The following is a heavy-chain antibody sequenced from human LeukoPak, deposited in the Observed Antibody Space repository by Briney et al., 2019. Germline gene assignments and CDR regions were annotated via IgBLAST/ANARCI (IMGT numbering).Heavy chain of an antibody. CDR2: IYRGGST. D-gene: IGHD3-22*01. J-gene: IGHJ4*02. CDR3: ARLSANSSAYFFDY. V-gene: IGHV3-66*04. CDR1: GGSITNTNY. Sequence: GTLSLTCGVSGGSITNTNYWTWVRQPPGKGLEWVSIIYRGGSTNYADPVKGRFTISRDTSKNTLYLQMNSLRAEDTAVYYCARLSANSSAYFFDYWGQGTLVTVSS.